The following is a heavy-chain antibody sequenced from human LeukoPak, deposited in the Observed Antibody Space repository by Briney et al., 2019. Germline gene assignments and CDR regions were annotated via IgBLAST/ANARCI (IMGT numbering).Heavy chain of an antibody. CDR2: ISSSSTI. V-gene: IGHV3-69-1*01. CDR1: GFTVSSNY. CDR3: ARVESSYYYGMDV. Sequence: PGGSLRLSCAASGFTVSSNYMSWVRQAPGKGLEWVSYISSSSTIYYADSVKGRFTISRDNAKNSLYLQMNSLRAEDTAVYYCARVESSYYYGMDVWGQGTTVTVSS. J-gene: IGHJ6*02.